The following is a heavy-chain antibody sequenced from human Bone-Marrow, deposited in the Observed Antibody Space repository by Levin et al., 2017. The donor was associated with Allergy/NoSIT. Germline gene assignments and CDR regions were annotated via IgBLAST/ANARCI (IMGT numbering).Heavy chain of an antibody. D-gene: IGHD6-19*01. CDR2: VYYSGST. CDR1: GGSISSSSYY. Sequence: SETLSLTCTVSGGSISSSSYYWGWIRQPPGKGLEWVASVYYSGSTYYSPSLKRRLTISVDTSKNQFSLRLTSVTAADTAVYYCATPPLKNQWVASDYWGQGILVTVS. V-gene: IGHV4-39*01. J-gene: IGHJ4*01. CDR3: ATPPLKNQWVASDY.